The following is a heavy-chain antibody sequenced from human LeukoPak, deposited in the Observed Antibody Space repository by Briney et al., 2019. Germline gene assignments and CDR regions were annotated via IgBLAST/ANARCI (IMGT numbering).Heavy chain of an antibody. D-gene: IGHD2-8*01. J-gene: IGHJ4*02. CDR3: AREDCTNGVCYEMGFDY. V-gene: IGHV3-21*01. CDR2: ISSSSSYI. CDR1: GFTFSSYS. Sequence: PGGSLRLSCAASGFTFSSYSMNWVRQAPGKGLEWVSSISSSSSYIYYADSVKGRFTISRDNAKNSLYLQMNSLRAEDTAVYYCAREDCTNGVCYEMGFDYWGRGTLVTVSS.